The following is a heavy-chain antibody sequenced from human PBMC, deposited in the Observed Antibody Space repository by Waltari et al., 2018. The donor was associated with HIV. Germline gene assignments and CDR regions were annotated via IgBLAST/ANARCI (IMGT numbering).Heavy chain of an antibody. CDR1: GFTVSCIW. Sequence: EVQLVGSGGGLVRPAVTLRRHGAATGFTVSCIWRLRVAHAPGKGRMWVSHINSDTSSTTYADSVKGRFTISRDNAKHTLYLQMNSLSAEDTAVYYCASFPINDYNNKRLGYWGQGTLVTVSS. CDR2: INSDTSST. V-gene: IGHV3-74*02. D-gene: IGHD4-4*01. J-gene: IGHJ4*02. CDR3: ASFPINDYNNKRLGY.